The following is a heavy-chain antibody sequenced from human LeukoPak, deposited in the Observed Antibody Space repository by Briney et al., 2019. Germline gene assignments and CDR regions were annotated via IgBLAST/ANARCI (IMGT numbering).Heavy chain of an antibody. D-gene: IGHD6-13*01. CDR1: GFTFTNYW. J-gene: IGHJ2*01. CDR2: VHAGDSDA. CDR3: ARFGYSTSLDFYLDV. V-gene: IGHV5-51*01. Sequence: GESLKISCQASGFTFTNYWIAWVRQMPGKGLKWMGIVHAGDSDARYSPSFQDQVTMSADKSISTAYLQWNSLRASDSAMYFCARFGYSTSLDFYLDVWGRGTLVAVSS.